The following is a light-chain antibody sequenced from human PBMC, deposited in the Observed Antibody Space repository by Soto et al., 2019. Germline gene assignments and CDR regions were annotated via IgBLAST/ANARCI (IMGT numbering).Light chain of an antibody. J-gene: IGLJ3*02. CDR2: DVS. CDR3: CSYAGSYPWV. CDR1: TGDVGGYNY. V-gene: IGLV2-11*01. Sequence: QSALTQPRSVSGSPGQSVTISGTGTTGDVGGYNYVSWYQQHPGKAPKLMIYDVSKRPSGVPDRFSGSKSGNTASLTISGLQAEDEADYYCCSYAGSYPWVFGGGTKLTVL.